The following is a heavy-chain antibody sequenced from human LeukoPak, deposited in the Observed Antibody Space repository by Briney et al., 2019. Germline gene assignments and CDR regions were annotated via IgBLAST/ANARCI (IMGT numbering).Heavy chain of an antibody. CDR1: AFTFTSDA. CDR2: ISSNGGST. V-gene: IGHV3-64*01. D-gene: IGHD1-26*01. Sequence: PGRSLRLSCAPSAFTFTSDAMDSARQAPGKWLEYVSSISSNGGSTYYANSVKGRFTISRDNSKNTLYLQMGSLIAEDMAVYYCARTPSGSYVDYWGQGTLVTVSS. CDR3: ARTPSGSYVDY. J-gene: IGHJ4*02.